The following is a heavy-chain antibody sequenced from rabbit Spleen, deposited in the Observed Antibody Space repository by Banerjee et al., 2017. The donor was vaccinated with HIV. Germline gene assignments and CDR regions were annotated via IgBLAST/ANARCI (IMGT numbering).Heavy chain of an antibody. J-gene: IGHJ4*01. CDR2: INAATAKP. Sequence: QEQLVESGGGLVQPEGSLTLTCKASGFSFSDRDVMCWVRQAPGKGLEWIACINAATAKPVYATWAKGRFTISRTSSTTVTLRITSLTSADRATYFCARDLLGVIGWNFYLWGPGTLVTVS. CDR3: ARDLLGVIGWNFYL. CDR1: GFSFSDRDV. D-gene: IGHD1-1*01. V-gene: IGHV1S45*01.